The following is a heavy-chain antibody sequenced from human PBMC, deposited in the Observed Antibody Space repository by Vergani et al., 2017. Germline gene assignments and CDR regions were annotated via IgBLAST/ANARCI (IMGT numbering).Heavy chain of an antibody. J-gene: IGHJ4*02. CDR2: VFHLGTL. CDR1: GVSITGGNY. Sequence: QVQLQESGPGLLRPSETLSLTCRVSGVSITGGNYWGWVRQSPVSGLEWLGSVFHLGTLYYNPSLQSLVTISMDANNHFSLKLTSVPAADTAVYYCVRDFHSRGPFDVWGQGSLVTVAS. D-gene: IGHD3/OR15-3a*01. V-gene: IGHV4-38-2*02. CDR3: VRDFHSRGPFDV.